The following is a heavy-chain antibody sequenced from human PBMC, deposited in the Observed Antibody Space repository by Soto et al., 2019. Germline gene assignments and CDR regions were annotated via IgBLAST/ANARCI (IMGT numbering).Heavy chain of an antibody. V-gene: IGHV3-53*01. Sequence: QPGWSLRLSCAASGFTVSNTYMTWVRQPPGKGLECVSVIYTAGGTNYADSVKGRFIISRDNSKNTLYLQMNSLRAEDTAVYYCARALPVAKGGFDPWGQGTLVTVSS. CDR3: ARALPVAKGGFDP. CDR1: GFTVSNTY. CDR2: IYTAGGT. D-gene: IGHD2-2*01. J-gene: IGHJ5*02.